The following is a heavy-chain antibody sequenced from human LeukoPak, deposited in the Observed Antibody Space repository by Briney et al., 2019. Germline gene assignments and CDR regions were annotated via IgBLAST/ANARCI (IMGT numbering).Heavy chain of an antibody. J-gene: IGHJ4*02. CDR2: IIPIFGTA. CDR1: GGTFSSYA. D-gene: IGHD5-12*01. Sequence: ASVKVSCKASGGTFSSYAISWVRQAPGQGLEWMGGIIPIFGTANYAQKFQGRVTITTDESTSTAYMELSSLRSVDTAVYCCARGKYSGYENWGQGTLVTVSS. CDR3: ARGKYSGYEN. V-gene: IGHV1-69*05.